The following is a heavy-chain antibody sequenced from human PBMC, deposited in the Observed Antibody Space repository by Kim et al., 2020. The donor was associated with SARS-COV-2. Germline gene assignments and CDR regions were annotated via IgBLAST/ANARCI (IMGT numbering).Heavy chain of an antibody. CDR2: IIPIYGTP. CDR3: ALGGGENYISGDY. J-gene: IGHJ4*02. V-gene: IGHV1-69*13. CDR1: GGTLANSV. Sequence: SVKVSCTASGGTLANSVISWVRLAPGQGLEWMGGIIPIYGTPNYAQKFQGRVTITADEYTRTAYMELSSLKSDDTAFYYCALGGGENYISGDYWGQGTLVTVSS. D-gene: IGHD3-16*01.